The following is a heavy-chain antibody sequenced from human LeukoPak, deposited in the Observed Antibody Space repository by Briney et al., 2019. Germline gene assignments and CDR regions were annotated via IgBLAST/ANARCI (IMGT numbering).Heavy chain of an antibody. D-gene: IGHD5-18*01. CDR1: GGSISSSSYY. J-gene: IGHJ4*02. Sequence: SETLSLTCTVSGGSISSSSYYWGWIRQPPGKGLEWIGTIYYSGSTYYNPSLKSRVTISVDTSKNQFSLKLSSVTAADTAVYYCARGRKYTSGYRVTELGPGYSDYWGQGTLVTVSP. V-gene: IGHV4-39*07. CDR2: IYYSGST. CDR3: ARGRKYTSGYRVTELGPGYSDY.